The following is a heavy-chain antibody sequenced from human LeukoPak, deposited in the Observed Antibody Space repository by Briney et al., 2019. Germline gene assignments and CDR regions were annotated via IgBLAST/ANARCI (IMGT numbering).Heavy chain of an antibody. V-gene: IGHV1-18*01. CDR2: ISAYNGNT. Sequence: GASVKVSCEASGYTFTSYGISWVRQAPGQGLEWMGWISAYNGNTNYAQKLQGRVTMTTDTSTSTAYMELRSLRSDDTAVYYCARDSYYYDSSGYSNWFDPWGQGTLVTVSS. CDR1: GYTFTSYG. J-gene: IGHJ5*02. CDR3: ARDSYYYDSSGYSNWFDP. D-gene: IGHD3-22*01.